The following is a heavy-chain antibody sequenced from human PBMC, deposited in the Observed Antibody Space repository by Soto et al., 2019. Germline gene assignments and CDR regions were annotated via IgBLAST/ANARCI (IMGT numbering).Heavy chain of an antibody. J-gene: IGHJ6*02. CDR3: VKGPSWGGYLRGAMAFYGMDV. CDR1: GFTFSSYA. V-gene: IGHV3-64D*06. Sequence: HPGGSLRLSCSASGFTFSSYAMHWVRQAPGKGLEYVSAISSNGGSTYYADSVKGRFTISRDNSKNTLYLQMSSLRAEDTAVYYCVKGPSWGGYLRGAMAFYGMDVWGQGTTVTVSS. D-gene: IGHD5-18*01. CDR2: ISSNGGST.